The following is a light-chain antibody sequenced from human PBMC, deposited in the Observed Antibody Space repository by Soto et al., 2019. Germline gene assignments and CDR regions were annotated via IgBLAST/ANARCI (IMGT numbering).Light chain of an antibody. CDR3: QQSYSTLSLYT. Sequence: DIQMTKSPSSLSASVGDRVTITCRASQSISSYLNWYQQKPGKAPKLLIYAASSLQSGVPSRFSGSGSGTDFTLTISSLQPEDFATYYCQQSYSTLSLYTFGQGTKVDIK. CDR1: QSISSY. CDR2: AAS. J-gene: IGKJ2*01. V-gene: IGKV1-39*01.